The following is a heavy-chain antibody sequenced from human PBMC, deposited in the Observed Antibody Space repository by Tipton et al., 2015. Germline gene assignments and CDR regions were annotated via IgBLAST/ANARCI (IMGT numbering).Heavy chain of an antibody. CDR3: ARAPAVFGNWFDP. Sequence: TLSLTCTVSGDSISRGDHYWNWIRQHPGKGLEWIGYIYYNGSRLTNGSTYYNPSLMSRLTISMDTSENQFSLKLRSVTAADTAVYYCARAPAVFGNWFDPWGQGTLVTVSS. V-gene: IGHV4-31*03. CDR1: GDSISRGDHY. CDR2: IYYNGSRLTNGST. D-gene: IGHD3-16*01. J-gene: IGHJ5*02.